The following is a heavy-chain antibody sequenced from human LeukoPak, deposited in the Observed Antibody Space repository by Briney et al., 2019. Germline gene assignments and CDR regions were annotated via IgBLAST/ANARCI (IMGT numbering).Heavy chain of an antibody. CDR2: IYPSGNS. V-gene: IGHV4-4*09. CDR1: GGSISGYY. J-gene: IGHJ4*02. CDR3: TRRTRIAAGVYNIDF. D-gene: IGHD6-25*01. Sequence: SETLSLTCTVSGGSISGYYWNWIRQPPGKGLEGPGYIYPSGNSDYNPSLKSRVSMSVDTSKKQISLRLSSVTAADTAVYYCTRRTRIAAGVYNIDFWGQGTLVTVSS.